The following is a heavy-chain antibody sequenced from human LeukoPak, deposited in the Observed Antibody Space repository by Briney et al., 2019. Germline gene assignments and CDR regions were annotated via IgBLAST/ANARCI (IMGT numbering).Heavy chain of an antibody. J-gene: IGHJ4*02. CDR2: INHSGST. Sequence: SETLSLTCAVYGGSFSGYYWSWIRQPPGKGLEWIGEINHSGSTNYNPSLKSRVTISVDTSKNQFSLKLSSVTAADTAVYYCARAGFYDFWSGYSYYFDYWGQGTLVTVSS. CDR1: GGSFSGYY. V-gene: IGHV4-34*01. D-gene: IGHD3-3*01. CDR3: ARAGFYDFWSGYSYYFDY.